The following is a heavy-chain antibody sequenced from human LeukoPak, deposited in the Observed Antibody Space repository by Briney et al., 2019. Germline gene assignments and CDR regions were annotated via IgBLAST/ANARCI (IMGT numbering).Heavy chain of an antibody. D-gene: IGHD2-2*01. Sequence: GESLKISCKGSGYSFTSYWIGWVRQMPGKGLEWMGIIYPGDSDTRYSPSFQGQVTISADKSISTAYLQWSSLKASDTATYYCARLLTADYCSGTSCYDYWGQGTLVTVSS. CDR3: ARLLTADYCSGTSCYDY. J-gene: IGHJ4*02. CDR2: IYPGDSDT. CDR1: GYSFTSYW. V-gene: IGHV5-51*01.